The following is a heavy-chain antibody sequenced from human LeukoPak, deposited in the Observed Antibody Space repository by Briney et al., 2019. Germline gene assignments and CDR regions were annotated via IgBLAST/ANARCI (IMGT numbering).Heavy chain of an antibody. V-gene: IGHV4-4*02. J-gene: IGHJ4*02. Sequence: SETLSLTCAVSGGSISSSNWWSWVRQPPGKGLEWIGEIYHSGSTYYNPSLKSRVTISVDTSKNQFSLKLSSVTAADTAVYYCARVDPGRITMIVVVGVFDYWGQGTLVTVSS. D-gene: IGHD3-22*01. CDR2: IYHSGST. CDR3: ARVDPGRITMIVVVGVFDY. CDR1: GGSISSSNW.